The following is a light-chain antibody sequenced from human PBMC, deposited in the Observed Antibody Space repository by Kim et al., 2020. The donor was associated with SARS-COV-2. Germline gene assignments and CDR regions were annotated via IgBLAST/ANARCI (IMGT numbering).Light chain of an antibody. CDR1: QSVVSY. J-gene: IGKJ2*01. V-gene: IGKV3-11*01. CDR3: QQRNNWLYT. CDR2: DAA. Sequence: SFCPGERAILAGSTSQSVVSYVAWYQQKPGHAPRLLMYDAANRATGIPARFSGSGSGTDFTLTISSVEPEDFALYFCQQRNNWLYTFGPGTKLEI.